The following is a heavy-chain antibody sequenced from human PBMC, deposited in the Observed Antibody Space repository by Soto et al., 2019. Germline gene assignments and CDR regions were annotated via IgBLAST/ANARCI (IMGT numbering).Heavy chain of an antibody. CDR1: GGSISSSSYY. CDR2: INHSGST. D-gene: IGHD2-8*02. J-gene: IGHJ4*02. V-gene: IGHV4-39*07. Sequence: SETLSLTCTVSGGSISSSSYYWDWIRQPPGTGLEWIGEINHSGSTNYNPSLKSRVTISVDTSKNQFSLKLTSVTAADTAVYYCARDKITGLFDYWGQGTLVTVS. CDR3: ARDKITGLFDY.